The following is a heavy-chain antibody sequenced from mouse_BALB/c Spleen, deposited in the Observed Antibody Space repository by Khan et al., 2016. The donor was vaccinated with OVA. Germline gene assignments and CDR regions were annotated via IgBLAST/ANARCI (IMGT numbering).Heavy chain of an antibody. CDR1: GFTFSSYS. D-gene: IGHD4-1*01. V-gene: IGHV5-6*01. J-gene: IGHJ3*01. CDR2: ISSGGDYT. CDR3: ASHLTGSFAY. Sequence: EVKLVESGGDLVEPGGSLKLSCAASGFTFSSYSMSWVRQTPDKRLEWVATISSGGDYTYYPDIVKGRFTISRDNAKNTLYLQMSSRKSEDTAMYYCASHLTGSFAYWGQGTLVAVSA.